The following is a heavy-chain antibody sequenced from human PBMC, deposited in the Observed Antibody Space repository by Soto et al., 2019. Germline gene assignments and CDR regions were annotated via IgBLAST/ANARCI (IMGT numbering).Heavy chain of an antibody. CDR3: AKGVVREPAYFDY. CDR1: GFTFSAFA. J-gene: IGHJ4*02. V-gene: IGHV3-30*18. Sequence: GGSLRLSCTVSGFTFSAFAMYWVRQAPGKGLEWVALISYDGTNEDYAEYVRGRFTISRDNSKNTLYLDMNSLSAVDSAVFFCAKGVVREPAYFDYWGQGTLVTVSS. CDR2: ISYDGTNE. D-gene: IGHD3-10*01.